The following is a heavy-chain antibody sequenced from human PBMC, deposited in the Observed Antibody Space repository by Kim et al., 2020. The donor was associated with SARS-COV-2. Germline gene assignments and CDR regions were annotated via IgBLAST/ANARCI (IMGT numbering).Heavy chain of an antibody. J-gene: IGHJ4*02. CDR3: ARNSLYIIDY. Sequence: SPYYNPSLKSRVTISVDTSKNQFSLKLSSVTAADTAVYYCARNSLYIIDYWGQGTLVTVSS. V-gene: IGHV4-39*01. D-gene: IGHD4-4*01. CDR2: SP.